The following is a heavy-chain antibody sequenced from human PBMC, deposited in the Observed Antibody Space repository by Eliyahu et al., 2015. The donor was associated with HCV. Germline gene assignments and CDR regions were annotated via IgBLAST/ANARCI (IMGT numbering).Heavy chain of an antibody. J-gene: IGHJ3*02. CDR3: AREVEYGDYPWAFDI. CDR2: IYHSGST. V-gene: IGHV4-4*02. Sequence: QVQLQESGPGLVKPSGTLSLTCAVSGGSISSSNWWSWVRQPPGKGLEWIGEIYHSGSTKYNPSLKSRVTISVDKSKNQFSLKLSSVTAADTAVYYCAREVEYGDYPWAFDIWGQGTMVTVSS. CDR1: GGSISSSNW. D-gene: IGHD4-17*01.